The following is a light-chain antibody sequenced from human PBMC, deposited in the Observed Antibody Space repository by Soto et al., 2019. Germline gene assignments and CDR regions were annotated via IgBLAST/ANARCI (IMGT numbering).Light chain of an antibody. J-gene: IGKJ1*01. CDR2: HAS. Sequence: EIVLTQSPGTLSLSPGERATLSCRASQSVSSSYLAWYQQKPGQAPRLLIYHASSGATGIPDRFSGSGSGTHFTLTISRLEPEDFAVYYCQQYGSSPPTFGQGTKVEIK. CDR3: QQYGSSPPT. V-gene: IGKV3-20*01. CDR1: QSVSSSY.